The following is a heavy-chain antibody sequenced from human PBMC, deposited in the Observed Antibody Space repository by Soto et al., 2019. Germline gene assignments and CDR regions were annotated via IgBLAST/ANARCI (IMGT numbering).Heavy chain of an antibody. CDR3: ARGPLGVL. Sequence: WIRQHPGKGLEWIGYIYYSGSTYYXPSLKSRVXXSVXXXXXXXXLKLSSVTAADTAVYYCARGPLGVLWGQGTLVTVSS. CDR2: IYYSGST. V-gene: IGHV4-31*02. J-gene: IGHJ4*02. D-gene: IGHD3-10*01.